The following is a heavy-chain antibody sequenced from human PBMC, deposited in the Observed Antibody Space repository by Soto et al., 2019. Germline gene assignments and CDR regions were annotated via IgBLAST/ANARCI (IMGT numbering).Heavy chain of an antibody. J-gene: IGHJ4*02. V-gene: IGHV3-21*01. D-gene: IGHD3-9*01. CDR2: ISSSSSCI. CDR1: GFTFSSYS. Sequence: PGGSLRLSCAASGFTFSSYSMNWVRQAPGKGLEWVSSISSSSSCIYYADSVKGRFTISRDNAKNSLYLQMNSLRAEDTAVYYCARIRFDWFEFDYWGQGTLVTVSS. CDR3: ARIRFDWFEFDY.